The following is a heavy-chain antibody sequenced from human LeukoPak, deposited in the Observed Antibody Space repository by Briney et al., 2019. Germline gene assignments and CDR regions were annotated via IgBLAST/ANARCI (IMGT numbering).Heavy chain of an antibody. J-gene: IGHJ1*01. CDR3: SIRSSYEDINE. D-gene: IGHD5-18*01. V-gene: IGHV4-38-2*02. CDR1: VDSITGALS. CDR2: IYHRGIT. Sequence: SGTPSLTRTVSVDSITGALSWVWIGRLPGRGREWIEIIYHRGITYYNPSLKSRVALPLDTCKNQYSLELSSVTAAGTAVYYWSIRSSYEDINEWGQGTLVSVSS.